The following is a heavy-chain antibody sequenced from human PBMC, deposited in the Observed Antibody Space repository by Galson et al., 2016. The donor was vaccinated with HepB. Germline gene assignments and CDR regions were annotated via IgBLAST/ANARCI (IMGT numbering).Heavy chain of an antibody. D-gene: IGHD3-10*01. CDR3: ARAGRAADNNWFDP. CDR2: ISYTGSA. Sequence: SETLSLTCTISGDSITSSTYFWGWIRQPPGKGLEWIGSISYTGSAYYNPSLKSRVTISVDTSNNHFSLKLSSVTATDTAVYFCARAGRAADNNWFDPWGQGTLVTVSS. V-gene: IGHV4-39*02. J-gene: IGHJ5*02. CDR1: GDSITSSTYF.